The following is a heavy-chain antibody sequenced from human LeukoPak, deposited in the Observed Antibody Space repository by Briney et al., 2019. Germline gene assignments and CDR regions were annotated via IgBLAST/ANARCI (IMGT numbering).Heavy chain of an antibody. D-gene: IGHD4-23*01. CDR2: IYYSGST. J-gene: IGHJ3*02. CDR1: GGSISSYY. V-gene: IGHV4-59*08. CDR3: ARNYGGNSVVAFDI. Sequence: SETLSLTCTVSGGSISSYYWSWIRQPPGKGLEWIGYIYYSGSTNYNPSLKSRVTISVDTSKNQFSLKLSSVAAADTAVYYCARNYGGNSVVAFDIWGQGTMVTVSS.